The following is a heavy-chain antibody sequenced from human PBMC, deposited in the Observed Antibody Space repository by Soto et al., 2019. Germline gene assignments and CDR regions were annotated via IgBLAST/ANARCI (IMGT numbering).Heavy chain of an antibody. Sequence: EVQLVESGGGLVQPGGSLRLSCEASGFTFSNFGINWVRQAPGKGLAWVSHISSSSTTIYYAESVKGRFTISRDNAKNSLYLQMSSLRGEDTAVYYCATAFITTVGTTAWGQGTLVTVSS. J-gene: IGHJ4*02. CDR2: ISSSSTTI. V-gene: IGHV3-48*01. CDR1: GFTFSNFG. D-gene: IGHD1-1*01. CDR3: ATAFITTVGTTA.